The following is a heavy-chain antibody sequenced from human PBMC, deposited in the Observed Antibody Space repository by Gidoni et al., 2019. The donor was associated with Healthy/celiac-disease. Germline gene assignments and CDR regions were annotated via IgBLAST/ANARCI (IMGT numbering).Heavy chain of an antibody. CDR1: GFTFSSYG. V-gene: IGHV3-33*08. D-gene: IGHD3-3*01. CDR2: IWYDGSNK. CDR3: ARAARFLEWLAGDY. Sequence: QVQLVDSGGGVVQPGRSLRLSCAAAGFTFSSYGLHWVRQAPGKGLEWVAVIWYDGSNKYYADSVKGRFTISRDNSKNTLYLQMNSLRAEDTAVYYCARAARFLEWLAGDYWGQGTLVTVSS. J-gene: IGHJ4*02.